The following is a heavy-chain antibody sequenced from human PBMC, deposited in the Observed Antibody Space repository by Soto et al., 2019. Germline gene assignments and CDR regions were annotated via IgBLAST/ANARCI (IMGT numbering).Heavy chain of an antibody. D-gene: IGHD6-13*01. CDR2: ISWNSGSI. CDR1: GFTFDDYA. J-gene: IGHJ4*02. V-gene: IGHV3-9*01. Sequence: GGSLRLSCAASGFTFDDYAMHWVRQAPGKGLEWVSGISWNSGSIGYADSVKGRFTISRDNAKNSLYLQMNSLRAEDTALYYCAKGVTAAGTDAMYYFDYWGQGTLVTVSS. CDR3: AKGVTAAGTDAMYYFDY.